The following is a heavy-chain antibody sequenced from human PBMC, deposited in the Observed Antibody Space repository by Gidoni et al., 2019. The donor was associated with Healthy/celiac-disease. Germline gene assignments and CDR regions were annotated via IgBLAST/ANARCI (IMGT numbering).Heavy chain of an antibody. V-gene: IGHV3-33*01. CDR2: IWYDGSNK. CDR3: ARDYDFWSGFDY. D-gene: IGHD3-3*01. J-gene: IGHJ4*02. Sequence: QVQLVESGGGVVQPGGSLRLSCAASGFTFSSYGMHWVRQAPGKGLEWVAVIWYDGSNKYYADSVKGRFTISRDNSKNTLYLQMNSLRAEDTAVYYCARDYDFWSGFDYWGQGTLVTVSS. CDR1: GFTFSSYG.